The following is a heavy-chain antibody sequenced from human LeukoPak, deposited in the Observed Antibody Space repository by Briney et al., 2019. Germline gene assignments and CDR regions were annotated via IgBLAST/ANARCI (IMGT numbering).Heavy chain of an antibody. D-gene: IGHD5-12*01. CDR3: AKNLGYRSYFDY. J-gene: IGHJ4*02. Sequence: GGSLRLSCAASGFTFSSYAMNWVRQAPGKGLEWVSAISSGTSTYYADADSVKGRFTISRDNSKNTLYLQMNSLRAEDTAVYYCAKNLGYRSYFDYWGQGTLVTVSS. CDR2: ISSGTST. V-gene: IGHV3-23*01. CDR1: GFTFSSYA.